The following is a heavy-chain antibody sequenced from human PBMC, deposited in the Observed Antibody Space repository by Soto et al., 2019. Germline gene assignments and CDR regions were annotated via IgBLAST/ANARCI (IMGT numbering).Heavy chain of an antibody. CDR2: ISDSGGRT. CDR3: AKVGGLGHSTSWYYFDY. CDR1: GFTFSSYA. Sequence: EVQLLESGGGLVQPGGSLRLSCAASGFTFSSYAMSWVRQAPGKGLEWVSGISDSGGRTYYADSVEGRFTISRDNSTNTVYIRVNSLRAEDKAVYYCAKVGGLGHSTSWYYFDYWGQGTLVTVSS. V-gene: IGHV3-23*01. J-gene: IGHJ4*02. D-gene: IGHD6-13*01.